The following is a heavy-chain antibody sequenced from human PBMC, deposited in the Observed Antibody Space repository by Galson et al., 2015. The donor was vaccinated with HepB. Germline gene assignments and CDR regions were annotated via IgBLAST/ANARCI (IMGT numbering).Heavy chain of an antibody. CDR2: ISYDGSNK. D-gene: IGHD4/OR15-4a*01. CDR1: GFTFSSYG. J-gene: IGHJ6*03. V-gene: IGHV3-30*18. CDR3: AKDPFGADYYYYYYMDV. Sequence: SLRLSCAASGFTFSSYGMHWVRQAPGKGLEWVAVISYDGSNKYYADSVKGRFTISRDNSKNTLYLQMNSLRAEDTAVYYCAKDPFGADYYYYYYMDVWGKGTTVTVSS.